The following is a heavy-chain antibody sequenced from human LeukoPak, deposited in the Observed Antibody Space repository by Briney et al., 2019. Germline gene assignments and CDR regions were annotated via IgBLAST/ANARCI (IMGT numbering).Heavy chain of an antibody. V-gene: IGHV1-2*02. CDR2: IDANSGDT. CDR1: GYTFSAYY. J-gene: IGHJ4*02. CDR3: ASEAFCVGGSCQLHRVAS. D-gene: IGHD2-15*01. Sequence: AAVKVSFKASGYTFSAYYMHWVRQAPGQGLEWMGWIDANSGDTKYAQKFQGRVTITRDTSIGTAYMELNSLISDDTAVYYCASEAFCVGGSCQLHRVASWGPGTQVTVSS.